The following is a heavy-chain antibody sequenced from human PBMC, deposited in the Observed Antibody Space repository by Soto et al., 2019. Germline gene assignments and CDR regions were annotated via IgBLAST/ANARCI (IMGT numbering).Heavy chain of an antibody. D-gene: IGHD1-26*01. Sequence: ASVKVSCKASGDTFSSYAISWVRQAPGKGLEWMGKIIPTFGRTNYAQKFQGRVTMTRDMSITTVYMELNNLSPDDTAVYYCGRGRSGQIVVFYWGQGTPVTVSS. V-gene: IGHV1-2*02. CDR1: GDTFSSYA. CDR3: GRGRSGQIVVFY. CDR2: IIPTFGRT. J-gene: IGHJ4*02.